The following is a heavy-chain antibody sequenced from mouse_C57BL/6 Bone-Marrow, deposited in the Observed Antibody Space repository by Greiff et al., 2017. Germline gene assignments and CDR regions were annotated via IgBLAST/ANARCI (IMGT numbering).Heavy chain of an antibody. V-gene: IGHV1-9*01. CDR2: ILRGSGST. D-gene: IGHD1-1*01. CDR1: GYTFTGYW. J-gene: IGHJ1*03. CDR3: ARGRLTGYFDV. Sequence: QVQLQQSGAELMKPGASVKLSCKATGYTFTGYWIAWVQQRPEHGLAWIGEILRGSGSTNYDETVKGRGTFTADTSSNTPYMQISSLTTEDSAIYYCARGRLTGYFDVWGTGTTVTVSS.